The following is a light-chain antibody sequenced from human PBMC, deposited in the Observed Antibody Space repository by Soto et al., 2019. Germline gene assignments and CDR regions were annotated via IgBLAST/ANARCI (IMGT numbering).Light chain of an antibody. J-gene: IGKJ2*01. CDR2: GAS. Sequence: EIVMTQSPASLSVSPGDGATLSCRASQSVASNVAWYQQKPGQGPRLLIYGASSRATGIPDRFSGSGSGTDFTLTISRLEPEDFAVYYCQQYGSSISYTFGQGTKPEIK. CDR3: QQYGSSISYT. V-gene: IGKV3-20*01. CDR1: QSVASN.